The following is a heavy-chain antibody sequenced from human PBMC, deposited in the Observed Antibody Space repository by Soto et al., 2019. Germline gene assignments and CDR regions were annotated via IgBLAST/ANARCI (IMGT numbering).Heavy chain of an antibody. V-gene: IGHV4-59*01. Sequence: ASETLSLTCTVSGGSISSYYWSWIRQPPGKGLEWIGYIYYSGSTNYNPSLKSRVTISVDTSKNQFSLKLSSVTAADTAVYYCAGGFYDSSGYFDYWGQGTLVTVS. J-gene: IGHJ4*02. CDR2: IYYSGST. CDR1: GGSISSYY. CDR3: AGGFYDSSGYFDY. D-gene: IGHD3-22*01.